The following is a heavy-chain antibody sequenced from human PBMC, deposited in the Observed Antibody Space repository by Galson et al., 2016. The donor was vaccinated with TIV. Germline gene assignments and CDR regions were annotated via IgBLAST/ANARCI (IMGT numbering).Heavy chain of an antibody. CDR3: ARDNMIFGLVRYSFDY. D-gene: IGHD3/OR15-3a*01. CDR1: GYTFSSYY. J-gene: IGHJ4*02. CDR2: INPSGGTT. Sequence: SVKVSCKASGYTFSSYYMHWVRQAPGQGLEWMGLINPSGGTTTYAQKFQGRVTMTRDTSTSTVYMELRSLRSEDTAVYYCARDNMIFGLVRYSFDYWGQGTLVTVS. V-gene: IGHV1-46*01.